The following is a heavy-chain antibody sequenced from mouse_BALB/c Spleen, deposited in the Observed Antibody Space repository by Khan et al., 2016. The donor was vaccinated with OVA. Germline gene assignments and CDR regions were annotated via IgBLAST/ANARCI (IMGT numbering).Heavy chain of an antibody. J-gene: IGHJ1*01. D-gene: IGHD2-1*01. CDR1: GFSLTSYG. V-gene: IGHV2-9*02. CDR3: VRNYDNFVEYFDV. Sequence: QVQLKESGPGLVAPSQSLSITCTVSGFSLTSYGVHWVRQTPGKGLEWLGIIWAGGSTNYNSALLSRLSISKDNSKRQVFFKMNSLQTDDTAMYYCVRNYDNFVEYFDVWGAGTTGTVSS. CDR2: IWAGGST.